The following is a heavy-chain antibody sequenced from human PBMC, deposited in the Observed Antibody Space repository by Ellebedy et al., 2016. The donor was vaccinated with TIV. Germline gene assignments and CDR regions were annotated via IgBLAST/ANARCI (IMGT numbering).Heavy chain of an antibody. J-gene: IGHJ5*02. D-gene: IGHD2/OR15-2a*01. CDR1: GGSVTSYY. CDR3: ARVWFNSGFEP. V-gene: IGHV4-59*02. CDR2: IVHTGST. Sequence: SETLSLTXTVAGGSVTSYYWSWIRQPPGKGLEWIGYIVHTGSTTYNPSLQSRLNMSVDTSKNQFSLNLSSVTAADTALYYCARVWFNSGFEPWGQGALVTVSS.